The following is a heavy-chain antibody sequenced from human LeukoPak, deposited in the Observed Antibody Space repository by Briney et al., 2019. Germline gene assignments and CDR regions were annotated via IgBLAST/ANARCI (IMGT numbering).Heavy chain of an antibody. V-gene: IGHV4-34*01. CDR3: ARGSRLTGTFDI. CDR1: GGSFSGYY. D-gene: IGHD3-9*01. J-gene: IGHJ3*02. CDR2: INHSGST. Sequence: PSETLSLTCALYGGSFSGYYWTWIRQPPGKGLEWIGEINHSGSTNYSPSLKSRVTISLDTPKNQFSLKLTSVTAADTAVYYCARGSRLTGTFDIWGQGTMVTVSS.